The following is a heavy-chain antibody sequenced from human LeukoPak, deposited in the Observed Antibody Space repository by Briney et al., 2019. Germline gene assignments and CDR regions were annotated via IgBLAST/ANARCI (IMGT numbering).Heavy chain of an antibody. CDR3: ARLKQWLIDDY. V-gene: IGHV3-66*01. CDR1: GFTVSSNY. Sequence: GGSLRLSCAASGFTVSSNYMSWVRQAPGKGLEWVSVIYSGGSTYYADSVKGRFTISRDNSKNTLYLQMNSLRAEDTAVYYCARLKQWLIDDYWGQGTLVTVSS. D-gene: IGHD6-19*01. CDR2: IYSGGST. J-gene: IGHJ4*02.